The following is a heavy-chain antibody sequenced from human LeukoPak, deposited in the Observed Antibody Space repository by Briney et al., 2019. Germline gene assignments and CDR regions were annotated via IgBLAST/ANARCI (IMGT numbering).Heavy chain of an antibody. CDR3: TRGNDFWSGYYTEYYFDY. CDR1: GFTFGDYA. D-gene: IGHD3-3*01. J-gene: IGHJ4*02. V-gene: IGHV3-49*04. CDR2: IRSKAYGGTT. Sequence: GGSLRLSCTASGFTFGDYAMSWVRQAPGKGLEWVGFIRSKAYGGTTEYAASVKGRFTISRDDSKSIAYLQMNSLKTEDTAVYYCTRGNDFWSGYYTEYYFDYWGQGTLVTVSS.